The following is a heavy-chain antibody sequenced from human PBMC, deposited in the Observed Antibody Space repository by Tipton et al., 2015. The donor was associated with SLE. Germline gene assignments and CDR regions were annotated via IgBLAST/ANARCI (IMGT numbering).Heavy chain of an antibody. CDR3: ARGMVTWRGAIVGVDV. CDR2: VYYSGGT. J-gene: IGHJ6*02. V-gene: IGHV4-59*08. CDR1: GGSISSYY. Sequence: TLSLTCTVSGGSISSYYWSWIRQPPGKGLEWIGYVYYSGGTNYNPSLKSRVTISVDMAKNQFSLKLTSVTAADTAVYYCARGMVTWRGAIVGVDVWGQGTTVNVSS. D-gene: IGHD2-21*02.